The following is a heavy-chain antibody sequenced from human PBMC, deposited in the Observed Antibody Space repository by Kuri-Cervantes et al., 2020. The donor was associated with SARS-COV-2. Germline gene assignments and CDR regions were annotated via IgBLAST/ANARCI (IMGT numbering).Heavy chain of an antibody. CDR1: RFMFSCDR. Sequence: GGSLRLSCAASRFMFSCDRMNWVRQAPGKGLEWVSSISSSRSYIYYADSVKGRFTISRDNAKDSLYLQMNSLRADDTAVYYCARDLGGWAFDIWGQGTMVTVSS. D-gene: IGHD3-10*01. V-gene: IGHV3-21*01. CDR2: ISSSRSYI. CDR3: ARDLGGWAFDI. J-gene: IGHJ3*02.